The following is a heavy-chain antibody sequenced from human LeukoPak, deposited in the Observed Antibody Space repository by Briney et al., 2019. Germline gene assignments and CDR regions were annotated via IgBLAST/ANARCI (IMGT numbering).Heavy chain of an antibody. Sequence: GGSLRLSCAASGFSIENDWMSWVRQAPGKGLEWVGRVKSYNAGGTTHYAAPVKGRFIISRDDSKNMLHLQMDSLKTEDTAVYYCTLIQGWGAGSYFLDYWGQGALVTVSS. D-gene: IGHD3-10*01. CDR2: VKSYNAGGTT. V-gene: IGHV3-15*01. CDR1: GFSIENDW. J-gene: IGHJ4*02. CDR3: TLIQGWGAGSYFLDY.